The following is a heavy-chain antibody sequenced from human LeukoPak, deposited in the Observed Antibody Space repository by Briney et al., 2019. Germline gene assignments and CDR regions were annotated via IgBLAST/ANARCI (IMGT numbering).Heavy chain of an antibody. D-gene: IGHD3-16*01. CDR1: GFTFSSYG. CDR3: TRRLDD. Sequence: GGSLRLSCAASGFTFSSYGMHWVRQAPGKGLEWVAVISYDGSNKYYADSVKGRFTISRDNSKNTLYLQMNGLRVEDTAVYYCTRRLDDWGQGTLVTVSS. V-gene: IGHV3-30*03. J-gene: IGHJ4*02. CDR2: ISYDGSNK.